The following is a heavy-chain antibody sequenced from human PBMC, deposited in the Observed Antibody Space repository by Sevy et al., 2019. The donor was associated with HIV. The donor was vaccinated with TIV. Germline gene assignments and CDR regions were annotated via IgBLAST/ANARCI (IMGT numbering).Heavy chain of an antibody. J-gene: IGHJ4*02. CDR3: ARVPAQLERPYYFDY. CDR2: VYHSGTT. CDR1: DGSISSGYW. V-gene: IGHV4-4*02. D-gene: IGHD1-1*01. Sequence: SETLSLTCAASDGSISSGYWWSWVRQPPGKGLEWIGEVYHSGTTNYNPSLKSRVTISVDKSKNQFSLKLTSVTAADTAVYYCARVPAQLERPYYFDYWGQGTLVTVSS.